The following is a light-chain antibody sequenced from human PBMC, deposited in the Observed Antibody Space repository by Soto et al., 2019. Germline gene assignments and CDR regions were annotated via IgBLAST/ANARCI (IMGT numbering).Light chain of an antibody. CDR3: SSYTSSSTLYV. Sequence: QSVLTQPASLSGAPRQSITISCTGASSDVGGYTYVSWYQQHPGKAPKLIIYEVNNRPSGVSQRFSGSKSGNTASLTISGLQAQDEAEYYCSSYTSSSTLYVFGTGTRSPS. J-gene: IGLJ1*01. CDR1: SSDVGGYTY. V-gene: IGLV2-14*01. CDR2: EVN.